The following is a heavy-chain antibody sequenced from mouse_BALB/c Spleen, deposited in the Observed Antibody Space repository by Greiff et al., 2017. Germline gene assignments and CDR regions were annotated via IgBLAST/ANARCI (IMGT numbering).Heavy chain of an antibody. CDR2: IDPETGGT. CDR3: TRGWDDGLFAY. CDR1: GYTFTDYE. V-gene: IGHV1-15*01. Sequence: QVQLKQSGAELVRPGASVTLSCKASGYTFTDYEMHWVKQTPVHGLEWIGAIDPETGGTAYNQKFKGKATLTADKSSSTAYMELRSLTSEDSAVYYCTRGWDDGLFAYWGQGTLVTVSA. D-gene: IGHD2-3*01. J-gene: IGHJ3*01.